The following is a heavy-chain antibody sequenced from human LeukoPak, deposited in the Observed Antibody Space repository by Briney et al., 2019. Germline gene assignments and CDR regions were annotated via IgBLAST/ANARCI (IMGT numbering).Heavy chain of an antibody. Sequence: ASVKVSCKASGYTFTSYYMHWVRQAPGQGLEWMGIINPSGGSTSYAQKFQGRVTMTRDTSTSTVYMELSSLRSEDTAVYYCARDLSAYYDSSGIDYWGQGTLVTVSS. CDR2: INPSGGST. CDR3: ARDLSAYYDSSGIDY. J-gene: IGHJ4*02. CDR1: GYTFTSYY. D-gene: IGHD3-22*01. V-gene: IGHV1-46*01.